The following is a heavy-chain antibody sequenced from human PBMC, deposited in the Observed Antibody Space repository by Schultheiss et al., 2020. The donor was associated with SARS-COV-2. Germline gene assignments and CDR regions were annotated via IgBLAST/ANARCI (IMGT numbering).Heavy chain of an antibody. CDR2: ISAYSGNT. V-gene: IGHV1-18*01. D-gene: IGHD4-11*01. CDR3: ASTLSNPLVYYYYGMDV. J-gene: IGHJ6*02. Sequence: ASVKVSCKASGYTFTSYGISWVRQAPGQGLEWMGWISAYSGNTNYAQKLQGRVTMTRDTSISTAYMELSRLRSDDTAVYYCASTLSNPLVYYYYGMDVWGQGTTVTVSS. CDR1: GYTFTSYG.